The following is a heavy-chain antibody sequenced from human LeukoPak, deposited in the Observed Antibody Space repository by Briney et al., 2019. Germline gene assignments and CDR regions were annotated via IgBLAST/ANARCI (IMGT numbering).Heavy chain of an antibody. CDR1: GYSISSGYY. CDR3: ARVQVADIDY. V-gene: IGHV4-38-2*01. Sequence: SETLSLTCAVSGYSISSGYYWGWIRQPPGKGLEWIGEINHSGSTNYNPSLKSRVTISVDTSKNQFSLKLSSVTAADTAVYYCARVQVADIDYWGQGTLVTVSS. CDR2: INHSGST. J-gene: IGHJ4*02. D-gene: IGHD6-19*01.